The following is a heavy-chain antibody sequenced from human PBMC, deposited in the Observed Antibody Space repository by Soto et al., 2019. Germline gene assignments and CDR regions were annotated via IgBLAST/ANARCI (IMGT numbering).Heavy chain of an antibody. J-gene: IGHJ6*02. V-gene: IGHV4-59*01. D-gene: IGHD5-12*01. CDR1: GGSISSYY. CDR2: IYYSGST. CDR3: ARLFGLDGYNPNYGMDV. Sequence: SETLSLTCTVSGGSISSYYWSWIRQPPGKGLEWIGYIYYSGSTNYNPSLKSRVTISVDTSKNQFSLKLSSVTAADTAVYYCARLFGLDGYNPNYGMDVWGQGTTVTVSS.